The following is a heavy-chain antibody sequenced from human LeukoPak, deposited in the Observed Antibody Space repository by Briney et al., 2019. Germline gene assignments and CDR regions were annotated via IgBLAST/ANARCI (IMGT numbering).Heavy chain of an antibody. CDR1: GFTFGRYA. Sequence: SGGSLRLSCAASGFTFGRYAMSWVRQAPGKGLEWVANINHDGSETYYVDSVKGRFTISRDNAKNSLFLQMISLRAEDTAVYYCAREGIYGSSSPPGYWGQGTLVTVSS. J-gene: IGHJ4*02. V-gene: IGHV3-7*01. CDR3: AREGIYGSSSPPGY. CDR2: INHDGSET. D-gene: IGHD6-6*01.